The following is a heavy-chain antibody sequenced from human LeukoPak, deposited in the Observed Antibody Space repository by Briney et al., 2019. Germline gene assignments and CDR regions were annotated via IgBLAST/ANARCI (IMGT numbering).Heavy chain of an antibody. CDR1: GGSISSYY. D-gene: IGHD3-22*01. V-gene: IGHV4-59*08. Sequence: PSETLSLTCTASGGSISSYYWSWIRQPPGKGLEWIGYIYYSGSTNYNPSLKSRVTILLDTSKNHFSLKLSYMPAADTAVYYCWRRGAYDSSGTLFDYWGQGTLVTVSS. CDR2: IYYSGST. CDR3: WRRGAYDSSGTLFDY. J-gene: IGHJ4*02.